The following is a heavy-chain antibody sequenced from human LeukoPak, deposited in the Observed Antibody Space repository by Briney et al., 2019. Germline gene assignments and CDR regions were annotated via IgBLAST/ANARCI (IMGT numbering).Heavy chain of an antibody. J-gene: IGHJ4*02. CDR1: GYTFTSYG. CDR2: ISAYNGNT. V-gene: IGHV1-18*01. Sequence: ASVKVSCKASGYTFTSYGISWVRQAPGQGLEWMGWISAYNGNTNYAQKLQGRVTMTTDTSTSTAYMELRSLRSDDTAAYYCARIVDYYDSSGYKDWGQGTLVTVSS. CDR3: ARIVDYYDSSGYKD. D-gene: IGHD3-22*01.